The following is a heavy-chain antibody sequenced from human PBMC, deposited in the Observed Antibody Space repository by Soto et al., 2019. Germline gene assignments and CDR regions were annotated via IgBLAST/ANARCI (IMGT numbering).Heavy chain of an antibody. CDR1: GGSFSGYY. J-gene: IGHJ4*02. V-gene: IGHV4-34*01. CDR2: INHSGST. Sequence: QVQLQQWGAGLLKPSETLSLTCAVYGGSFSGYYWSWIRQPPGKGLEWIGEINHSGSTNYNPSLKSRVTISVDTSKNQFSRKLSSVTAADTAVYYCASWGGYCSSTSCYSDTDYWGQGTLVTVSS. D-gene: IGHD2-2*01. CDR3: ASWGGYCSSTSCYSDTDY.